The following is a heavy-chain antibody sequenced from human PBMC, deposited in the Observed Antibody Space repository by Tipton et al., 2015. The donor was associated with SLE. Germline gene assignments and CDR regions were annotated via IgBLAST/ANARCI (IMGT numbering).Heavy chain of an antibody. J-gene: IGHJ2*01. CDR2: IKEYGSEM. CDR3: ARGSYDYRKGDSIWYLDL. CDR1: GFTFRKYW. Sequence: SLRLSCEASGFTFRKYWMSWVRQTPGKGLEWVANIKEYGSEMYYVDSVKGRFTISRDNAENSLYLQMNSLRVEDMGVYYCARGSYDYRKGDSIWYLDLWGRGTLVSVSS. V-gene: IGHV3-7*04. D-gene: IGHD3-16*01.